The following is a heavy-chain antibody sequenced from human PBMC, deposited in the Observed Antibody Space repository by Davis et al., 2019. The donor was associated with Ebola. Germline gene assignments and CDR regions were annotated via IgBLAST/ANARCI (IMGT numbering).Heavy chain of an antibody. CDR3: AREGSLWFGELPYGMDV. CDR1: GFTFSSYW. Sequence: PGGSLRLSCAASGFTFSSYWMSWVRQAPGKGLEWVANIKQDGSEKYYVDSVKGRFTISRDNAKNSLYLQMNSLRAEDTAVYYCAREGSLWFGELPYGMDVWGQGTTVTVSS. J-gene: IGHJ6*02. V-gene: IGHV3-7*03. D-gene: IGHD3-10*01. CDR2: IKQDGSEK.